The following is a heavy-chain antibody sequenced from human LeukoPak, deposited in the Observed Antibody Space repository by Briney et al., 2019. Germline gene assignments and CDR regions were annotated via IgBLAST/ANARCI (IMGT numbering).Heavy chain of an antibody. CDR1: GGSISSYY. J-gene: IGHJ4*02. Sequence: SETLSLTCTVSGGSISSYYWSWIRQPPGKGLECIGYIYYSGSTDSKPSLKSRVTLSVDTSKNQISLKLSSVTAADTAVYYCARTYCRGGSCHFDYWGQGTLVTVSS. CDR2: IYYSGST. V-gene: IGHV4-59*08. CDR3: ARTYCRGGSCHFDY. D-gene: IGHD2-15*01.